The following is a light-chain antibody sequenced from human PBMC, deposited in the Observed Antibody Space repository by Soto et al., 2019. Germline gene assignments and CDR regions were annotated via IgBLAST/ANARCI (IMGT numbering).Light chain of an antibody. CDR3: QQYNSYSPT. Sequence: DIQMTQSPSTLSASVGDRVTITCRASQSISSWLAWYQQKPGKAPKLLIYAASSLQSGVSSRFSGSGSGTEFTLTISSLQPDDFATYYCQQYNSYSPTFGQGTKVDIK. J-gene: IGKJ1*01. CDR2: AAS. V-gene: IGKV1-5*01. CDR1: QSISSW.